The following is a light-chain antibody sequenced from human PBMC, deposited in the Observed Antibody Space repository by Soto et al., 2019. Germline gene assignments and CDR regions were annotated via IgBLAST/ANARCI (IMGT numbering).Light chain of an antibody. V-gene: IGKV3-20*01. J-gene: IGKJ3*01. CDR1: QSVSNSY. Sequence: EIVLTQSPGTLSLSPGERATLSCRASQSVSNSYLAWYQQKPGQAPRLLIYGASSRATGIPDRFSGSGSGTDFTLTISRLEPEDFAVYYCQQYGSSLEFTFGPGTKVDIK. CDR3: QQYGSSLEFT. CDR2: GAS.